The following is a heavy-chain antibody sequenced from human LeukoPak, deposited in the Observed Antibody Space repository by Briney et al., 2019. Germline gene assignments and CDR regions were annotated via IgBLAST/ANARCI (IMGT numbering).Heavy chain of an antibody. CDR1: GYSISSGYY. CDR2: IYHSGST. Sequence: SETLSLTCTVSGYSISSGYYWGWIRQPPGKGLEWIGSIYHSGSTYYNPSLKSRVTISVDTSKNQFSLKLGSVTAADTAVYYCARALGRYFDWLLYGAFDIWGQGTMVTVSS. CDR3: ARALGRYFDWLLYGAFDI. D-gene: IGHD3-9*01. J-gene: IGHJ3*02. V-gene: IGHV4-38-2*02.